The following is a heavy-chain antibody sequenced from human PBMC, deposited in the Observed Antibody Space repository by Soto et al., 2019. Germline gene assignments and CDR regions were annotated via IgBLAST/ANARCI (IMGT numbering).Heavy chain of an antibody. CDR1: GYTFTSYG. J-gene: IGHJ6*02. D-gene: IGHD2-15*01. Sequence: QVQLVQSGAEVKKPGASVKVSCKASGYTFTSYGISWVRQAPGQGLEWMGWISAYNGNTNYAQKLQGRVTMTTDTSTSTAYIELRSLRSEDTAVYYCARDNIVVVVAAIYGMDVWGQGTTVTVSS. CDR3: ARDNIVVVVAAIYGMDV. V-gene: IGHV1-18*01. CDR2: ISAYNGNT.